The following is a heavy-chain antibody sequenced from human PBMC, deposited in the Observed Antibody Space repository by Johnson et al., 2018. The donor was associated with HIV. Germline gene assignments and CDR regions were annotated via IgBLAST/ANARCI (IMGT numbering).Heavy chain of an antibody. V-gene: IGHV3-7*03. Sequence: VQLVESGGGLIQPGGSLRLSCAASGFTISSNYMSWVRQAPGKGLEWVANIKQDGSEKYYVDSVKGRFTISRDNAKNSLYLQMNSLRAEDTALYYCAKVGPANDVLGAGDAFDIWGQGTMVTVSS. CDR2: IKQDGSEK. J-gene: IGHJ3*02. CDR3: AKVGPANDVLGAGDAFDI. CDR1: GFTISSNY. D-gene: IGHD2-8*01.